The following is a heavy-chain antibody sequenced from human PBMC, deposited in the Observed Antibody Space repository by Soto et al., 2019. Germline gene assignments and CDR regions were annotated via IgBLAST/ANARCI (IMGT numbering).Heavy chain of an antibody. CDR1: GFTVSSNY. V-gene: IGHV3-66*01. Sequence: GGSLRLSCAASGFTVSSNYMSWVRQAPGKGLEWVSVIYSGGSTYYADSVKGRFTISRDNSKNTLYLQMNSLRAEDTAVYYCARDPYGSGSYYTPGGAFDIWGQGTMVTVSS. CDR3: ARDPYGSGSYYTPGGAFDI. J-gene: IGHJ3*02. D-gene: IGHD3-10*01. CDR2: IYSGGST.